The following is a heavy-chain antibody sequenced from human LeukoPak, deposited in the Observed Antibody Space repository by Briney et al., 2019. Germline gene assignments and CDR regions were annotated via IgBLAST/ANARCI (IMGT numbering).Heavy chain of an antibody. Sequence: AGGSLRLSCAASGFTFSNYAMNWVRQAQGKGLEWVSAISGSGGSTYYADSVKGRFTISRDNSKNTLYLQMNSLRAEDTAVYYCAKEGLYTEYYFDYWGQGTLVTVSS. J-gene: IGHJ4*02. V-gene: IGHV3-23*01. CDR3: AKEGLYTEYYFDY. CDR1: GFTFSNYA. CDR2: ISGSGGST. D-gene: IGHD4-11*01.